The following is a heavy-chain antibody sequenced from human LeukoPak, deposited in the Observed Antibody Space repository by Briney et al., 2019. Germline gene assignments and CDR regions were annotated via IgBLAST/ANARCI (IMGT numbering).Heavy chain of an antibody. CDR1: GYTFTSYD. CDR2: MNPDSGNT. CDR3: ARAATTYYYDTSGHY. V-gene: IGHV1-8*01. J-gene: IGHJ4*02. D-gene: IGHD3-22*01. Sequence: ASVKVSCKASGYTFTSYDINWVRQATGQGLEWMGWMNPDSGNTGYAQKFQGRVTMTRNTSIGTAYMELSSLRSEDTAVYYCARAATTYYYDTSGHYWGQGTLVTVSS.